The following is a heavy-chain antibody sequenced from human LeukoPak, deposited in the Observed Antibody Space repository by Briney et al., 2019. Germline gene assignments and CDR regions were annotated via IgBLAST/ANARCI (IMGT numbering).Heavy chain of an antibody. Sequence: GASVKVSCKASGYTFTSYGISWVRQAPGQGLEWMGWISAYNGNTNYAQKLQGRVTMTTDTSTSTAYMELRSLRSDDTAVYYCARVPQSEHGSGSYYSFYYYYGMDVWGQGTTVTVSS. CDR1: GYTFTSYG. CDR3: ARVPQSEHGSGSYYSFYYYYGMDV. D-gene: IGHD3-10*01. V-gene: IGHV1-18*01. CDR2: ISAYNGNT. J-gene: IGHJ6*02.